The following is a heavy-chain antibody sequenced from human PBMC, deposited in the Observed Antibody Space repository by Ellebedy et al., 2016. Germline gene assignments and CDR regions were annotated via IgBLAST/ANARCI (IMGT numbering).Heavy chain of an antibody. J-gene: IGHJ4*02. CDR2: TYYRSKWYY. D-gene: IGHD5-24*01. Sequence: SQTLSLTCAISGDSVSRKSAAWNWIRQSPSRGLEWLGRTYYRSKWYYDYAVSVQSRISINPDKSKNQFSLQLYSATPEDTAVYFCAGDGDGYRYFESWGQGTLVTVSS. V-gene: IGHV6-1*01. CDR1: GDSVSRKSAA. CDR3: AGDGDGYRYFES.